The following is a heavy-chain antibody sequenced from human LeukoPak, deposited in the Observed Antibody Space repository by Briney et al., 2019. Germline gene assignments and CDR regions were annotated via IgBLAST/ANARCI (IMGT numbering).Heavy chain of an antibody. V-gene: IGHV4-38-2*02. J-gene: IGHJ5*02. CDR1: GYSISSGYY. CDR2: IYYSGST. Sequence: SETLSLTCTVSGYSISSGYYWGWIRQPPGKGLEWIGSIYYSGSTYYNPSLKSRVTISVDTSKNQFSLKLSSVTAADTAVCYCARDEKGRDYNWFGPWGQGTLVTVSS. CDR3: ARDEKGRDYNWFGP.